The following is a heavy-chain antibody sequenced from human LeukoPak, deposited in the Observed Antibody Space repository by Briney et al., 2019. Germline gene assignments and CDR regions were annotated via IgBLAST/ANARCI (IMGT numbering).Heavy chain of an antibody. Sequence: ASVKLSCKASGGIFRRYTIIWGRQAPGQGLEWMGGFVTSVDIANYAQKFQGRVTIIADKSTSTAYMDLSSMRCEDTAVYYCATIVAAATNDAFDLWGQGTMVTVSS. D-gene: IGHD1-26*01. CDR3: ATIVAAATNDAFDL. CDR2: FVTSVDIA. CDR1: GGIFRRYT. V-gene: IGHV1-69*10. J-gene: IGHJ3*01.